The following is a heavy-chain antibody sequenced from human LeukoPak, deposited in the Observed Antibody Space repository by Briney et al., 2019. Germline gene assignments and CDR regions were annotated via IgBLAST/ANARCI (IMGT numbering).Heavy chain of an antibody. J-gene: IGHJ4*02. CDR2: IYYSGST. CDR3: ARGATSHVDTAMAH. CDR1: GGSISSYY. D-gene: IGHD5-18*01. Sequence: PSETLSLTYTVSGGSISSYYWSWIRQPPGKGLEWIGYIYYSGSTNYNLSLKSRVTISVDTSKNQFSLKLSSVTAADTAVYYCARGATSHVDTAMAHWGQGTLVTVSS. V-gene: IGHV4-59*01.